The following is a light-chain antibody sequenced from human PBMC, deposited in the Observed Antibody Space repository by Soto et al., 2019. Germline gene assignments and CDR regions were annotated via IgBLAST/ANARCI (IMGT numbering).Light chain of an antibody. CDR3: QQYNKWPLT. CDR1: QSVSSN. V-gene: IGKV3-15*01. J-gene: IGKJ1*01. CDR2: AVS. Sequence: EIMMTQSPGTLSASPGERATLSCRASQSVSSNLAWYQQKPGQAPRLLIYAVSTRATGIPARFSGSGSGTEVTLTLSSLQSEDFAVYYCQQYNKWPLTFGQGTNVELQ.